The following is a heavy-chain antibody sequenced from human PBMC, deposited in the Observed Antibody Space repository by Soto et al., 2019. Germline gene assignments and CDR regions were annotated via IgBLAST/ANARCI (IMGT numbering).Heavy chain of an antibody. CDR3: AREVGNPRIVVASTPLDY. CDR2: ILYDGSNK. V-gene: IGHV3-30*03. Sequence: QVQLVESGGGVVQPGRSLRLSCAASGFTFSSYGMHWVRQAPGKGLEWVGVILYDGSNKYYADSVTGRFTISRYNSKNTLYLQMNSLRAEDTAVYYCAREVGNPRIVVASTPLDYLGQRTLVTVSS. CDR1: GFTFSSYG. D-gene: IGHD6-19*01. J-gene: IGHJ4*02.